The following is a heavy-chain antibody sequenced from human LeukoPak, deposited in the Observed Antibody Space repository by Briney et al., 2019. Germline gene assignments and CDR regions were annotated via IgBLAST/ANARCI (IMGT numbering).Heavy chain of an antibody. D-gene: IGHD3-22*01. CDR3: ASNSRYDSRFDY. CDR2: IYSGGST. V-gene: IGHV3-66*01. CDR1: GFTVSSNY. J-gene: IGHJ4*02. Sequence: PGGSLRLSCAASGFTVSSNYMSRVRQAPGKGLEWVSVIYSGGSTYYADSVKGRFTISRDNSKNTLYLQMNSLRAEDTAVYYCASNSRYDSRFDYWGQGTLVTVSS.